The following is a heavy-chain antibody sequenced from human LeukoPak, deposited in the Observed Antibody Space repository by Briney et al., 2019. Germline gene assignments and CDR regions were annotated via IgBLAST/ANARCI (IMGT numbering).Heavy chain of an antibody. CDR3: AISTRANGYHPFDI. Sequence: GGSLRLSCAASGFTFSAYWMGWVRQAPGKGLEWVAKIKPDGSEKDHVDSVKGRFTISRDNAKNSLYLQLNSLRAEDTAVYYCAISTRANGYHPFDIWGQGTMVTVSS. D-gene: IGHD3-22*01. V-gene: IGHV3-7*01. CDR1: GFTFSAYW. CDR2: IKPDGSEK. J-gene: IGHJ3*02.